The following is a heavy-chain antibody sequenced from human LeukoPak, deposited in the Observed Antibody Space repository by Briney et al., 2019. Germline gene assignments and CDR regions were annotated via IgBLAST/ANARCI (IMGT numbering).Heavy chain of an antibody. CDR3: AKSEWDSVGPYYSFGMDV. J-gene: IGHJ6*02. D-gene: IGHD1-26*01. Sequence: SETLSLTCAVHGGSFTGFYWIWIRQPPGKGLEWIGEINHSKTTTYNPSLKSRVTISVDTSKNHFSLKLSSETAADTGVYYCAKSEWDSVGPYYSFGMDVWGQGTTVTVS. V-gene: IGHV4-34*01. CDR2: INHSKTT. CDR1: GGSFTGFY.